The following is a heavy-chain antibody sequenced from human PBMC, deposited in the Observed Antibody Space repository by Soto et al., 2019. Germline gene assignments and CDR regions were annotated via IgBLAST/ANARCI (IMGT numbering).Heavy chain of an antibody. J-gene: IGHJ4*02. D-gene: IGHD1-26*01. CDR1: GFTFSSYS. CDR3: ARVLVGATVFGY. Sequence: EVQLVESGGGLVKPGGSLRLSCAASGFTFSSYSMNWVRQAPGKGLEWVSSISSSSSYIYYADSVKGRFTISRDNAKNSLYLQMNSLRAEDTAVYYCARVLVGATVFGYWGQGTLLTVSS. CDR2: ISSSSSYI. V-gene: IGHV3-21*01.